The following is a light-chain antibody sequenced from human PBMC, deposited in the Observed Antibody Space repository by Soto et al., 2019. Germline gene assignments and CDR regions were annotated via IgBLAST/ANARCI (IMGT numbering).Light chain of an antibody. CDR2: AAS. CDR1: QNIRKY. CDR3: QESFVPPLS. Sequence: DIQMTQSPSSLSASVGDRVTITCRASQNIRKYINWYQQKAGKAPKVLIYAASSLQSGVPSRFSGSGSGTEFTLSISSLQPEDFATYYCQESFVPPLSFGQGTRVEIK. V-gene: IGKV1-39*01. J-gene: IGKJ1*01.